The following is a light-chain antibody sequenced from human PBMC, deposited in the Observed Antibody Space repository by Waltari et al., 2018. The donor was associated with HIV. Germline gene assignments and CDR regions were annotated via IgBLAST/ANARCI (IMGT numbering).Light chain of an antibody. Sequence: VLTQSPGTLSVSPGGNATLSCRASQTIDQKSMSWYQQRPGQAPRLILFDSSTRAADIPDRFRGSESGTEFTLTIRRLEPEDFAVYYCHVYGGSPRWTFGPGTRLE. CDR1: QTIDQKS. CDR3: HVYGGSPRWT. CDR2: DSS. J-gene: IGKJ1*01. V-gene: IGKV3-20*01.